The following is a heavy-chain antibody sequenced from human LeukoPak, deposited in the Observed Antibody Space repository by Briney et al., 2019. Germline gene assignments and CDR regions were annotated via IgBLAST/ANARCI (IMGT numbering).Heavy chain of an antibody. J-gene: IGHJ6*04. Sequence: PSETLSLTCAVYGGSFSGYYWSWIRQPPGKGLEWIGEINHSGSTNYNPSLKSRVTISVDTSKNQFSLKLSSVTAADTAVYYCARGEEDLVLRYFDWLPYYYGMDVWGKGTTATVSS. CDR2: INHSGST. CDR1: GGSFSGYY. V-gene: IGHV4-34*01. CDR3: ARGEEDLVLRYFDWLPYYYGMDV. D-gene: IGHD3-9*01.